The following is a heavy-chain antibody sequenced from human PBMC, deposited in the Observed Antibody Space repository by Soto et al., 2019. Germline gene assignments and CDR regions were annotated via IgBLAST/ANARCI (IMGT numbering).Heavy chain of an antibody. CDR1: GFTFSSYA. Sequence: EVQLLESGGGLVQPGGSLRLSCAASGFTFSSYAMSWVRQAPGKGLEWVSGISGTGGSTYYADSVKGRFSISRDNSKNTLYLQMINLRAEDTAVYYCASHNTYYYDASGPSFFDIWGQGTMVTVSS. V-gene: IGHV3-23*01. CDR2: ISGTGGST. D-gene: IGHD3-22*01. J-gene: IGHJ3*02. CDR3: ASHNTYYYDASGPSFFDI.